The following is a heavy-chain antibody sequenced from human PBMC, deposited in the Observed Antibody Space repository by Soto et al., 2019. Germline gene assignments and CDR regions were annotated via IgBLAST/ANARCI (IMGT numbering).Heavy chain of an antibody. CDR3: VLALDLTQLWLIY. Sequence: GGYLRLSCAASGFTFSSYAMSWVRQAPGKGLEWVSAISGSGGSTYYADSVKGRFTISRDNSKNTLYLQMNSLRAEDTAVYYYVLALDLTQLWLIYSCQGPLVSVS. CDR1: GFTFSSYA. CDR2: ISGSGGST. D-gene: IGHD5-18*01. J-gene: IGHJ4*02. V-gene: IGHV3-23*01.